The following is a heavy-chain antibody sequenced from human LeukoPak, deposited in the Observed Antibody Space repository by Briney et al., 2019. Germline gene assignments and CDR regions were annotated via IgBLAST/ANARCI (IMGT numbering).Heavy chain of an antibody. CDR3: ARDRGTRALDY. CDR2: ISYDGSNK. CDR1: GFTFSSYA. D-gene: IGHD1-14*01. V-gene: IGHV3-30-3*01. J-gene: IGHJ4*02. Sequence: PGGSLRLSCAASGFTFSSYAMHWVRQAPGKGLEWVAVISYDGSNKYYADSVKGRFTISRDNSKNTLYLQMNSLRAEDTAVYYCARDRGTRALDYWGQGTLVTVSS.